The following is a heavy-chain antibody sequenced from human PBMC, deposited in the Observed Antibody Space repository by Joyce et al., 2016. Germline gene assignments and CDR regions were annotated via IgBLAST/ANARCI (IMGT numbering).Heavy chain of an antibody. CDR1: GYTFTTHY. Sequence: QVQLVQSGAEVKKPGASVKVSCKASGYTFTTHYIHWVRQAPGQGLEWMGISNPSGGTTSYAQKFQGRVTMTRDTSTSTAYMEVNSLRSEDTAVYYCARRGSDGMDVWGQGTTVTVSS. J-gene: IGHJ6*02. CDR2: SNPSGGTT. V-gene: IGHV1-46*01. CDR3: ARRGSDGMDV.